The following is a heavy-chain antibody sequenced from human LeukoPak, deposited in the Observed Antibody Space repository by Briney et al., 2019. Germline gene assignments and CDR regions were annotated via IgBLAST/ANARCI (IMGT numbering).Heavy chain of an antibody. CDR2: IYYSGST. Sequence: SETLSLTCTVSGGSISSYYWSWIRQPPGKGLEWIGYIYYSGSTNYNPSLKSRVTISVDTSKNQFSLELSSVTAADTAVYYCARFSMVRGEGGNWFDPWGQGTLVTVSS. D-gene: IGHD3-10*01. CDR3: ARFSMVRGEGGNWFDP. V-gene: IGHV4-59*01. CDR1: GGSISSYY. J-gene: IGHJ5*02.